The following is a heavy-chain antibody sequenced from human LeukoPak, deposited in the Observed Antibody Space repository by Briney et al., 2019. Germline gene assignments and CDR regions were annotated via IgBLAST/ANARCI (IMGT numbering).Heavy chain of an antibody. CDR1: GFSFSNYG. Sequence: GGSLRLSCVASGFSFSNYGMTWVRQAPGRGLEWVSGIGGSDDRIEYAASVRGRFAISRDNSKNTLYLQMNSLRAEDSAVYICARRGTTGPHNWFDSWGLGNLVTVSS. V-gene: IGHV3-23*01. CDR3: ARRGTTGPHNWFDS. CDR2: IGGSDDRI. D-gene: IGHD3-16*01. J-gene: IGHJ5*01.